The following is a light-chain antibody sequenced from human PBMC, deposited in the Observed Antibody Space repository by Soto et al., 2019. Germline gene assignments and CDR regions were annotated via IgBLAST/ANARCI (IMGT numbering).Light chain of an antibody. Sequence: SYELTQPPSVSVSPGQTASITCSGDKLGDKYACWYQQKPGQSPVLVIYQDSKRPSGIPERFSGSNSGNTATLTISGTQAMDEADYYCQAWDSSAYVFGTATKVTVL. CDR3: QAWDSSAYV. J-gene: IGLJ1*01. CDR1: KLGDKY. V-gene: IGLV3-1*01. CDR2: QDS.